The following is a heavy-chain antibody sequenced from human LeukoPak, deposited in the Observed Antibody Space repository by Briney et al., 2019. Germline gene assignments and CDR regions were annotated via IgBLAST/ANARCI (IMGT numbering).Heavy chain of an antibody. CDR2: IVPVFGTP. J-gene: IGHJ4*02. CDR1: GYTFTSYG. CDR3: ASHYGNSATGGFPY. D-gene: IGHD3-10*01. V-gene: IGHV1-69*05. Sequence: SVKVSCKASGYTFTSYGISWVRQAPGQGLEWMGRIVPVFGTPNFAQKFQGRVTLTRDGSTNTAYMEMSSLRSEDTAVYYCASHYGNSATGGFPYWGQGTLVTVSS.